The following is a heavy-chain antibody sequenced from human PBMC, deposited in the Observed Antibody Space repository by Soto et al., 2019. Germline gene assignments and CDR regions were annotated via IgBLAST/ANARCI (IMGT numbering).Heavy chain of an antibody. CDR1: GFSLSNARMG. Sequence: QVTLKESGPVLVKPTETLTLTCTVSGFSLSNARMGVSWIRQPPGKALEWLAHIFSNDEKSYSTPLKSRLTISKDTSKSQVVLTMTNMDHVDTATYYCARIRPGYCSGGSCSTDACDIGGQGTMVTVSS. J-gene: IGHJ3*02. D-gene: IGHD2-15*01. V-gene: IGHV2-26*01. CDR3: ARIRPGYCSGGSCSTDACDI. CDR2: IFSNDEK.